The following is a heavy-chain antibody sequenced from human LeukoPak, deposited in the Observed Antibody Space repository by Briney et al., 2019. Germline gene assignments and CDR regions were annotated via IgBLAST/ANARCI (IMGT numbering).Heavy chain of an antibody. CDR3: ATWAFYHDLDV. V-gene: IGHV3-43*02. Sequence: GGSLRLSCAASGFTLDAYAMHWVRQVRGKGLEWVSLINADGSRTYYADSVKGRFTISRDNYKNSLYLQMTSLRPEDSALYYCATWAFYHDLDVWGRGTTVTVSS. CDR2: INADGSRT. CDR1: GFTLDAYA. J-gene: IGHJ6*02. D-gene: IGHD3-3*01.